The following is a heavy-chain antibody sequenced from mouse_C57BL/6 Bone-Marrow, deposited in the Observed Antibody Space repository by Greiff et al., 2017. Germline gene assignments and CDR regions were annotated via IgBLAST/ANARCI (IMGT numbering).Heavy chain of an antibody. D-gene: IGHD1-1*01. J-gene: IGHJ2*01. Sequence: VQLQQSGAELMKPGASVKLSCKATGYTFTGYWIEWVKQRPGHGLEWIGEILPGSGSTNYNEKFKGKATFTADTSSNTAYMQLSSLTTEDSAIYYCARSITTVVAENYFDYWGQGTTLTVAS. CDR3: ARSITTVVAENYFDY. CDR2: ILPGSGST. V-gene: IGHV1-9*01. CDR1: GYTFTGYW.